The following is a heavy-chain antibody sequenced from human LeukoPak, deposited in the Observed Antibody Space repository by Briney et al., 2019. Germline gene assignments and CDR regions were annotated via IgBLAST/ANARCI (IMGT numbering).Heavy chain of an antibody. V-gene: IGHV3-53*05. D-gene: IGHD3-10*01. Sequence: GGSLRLSCAASGFTVSSNYMSWVRQAPGKGLEWVSVIYSGGSTYYADSVKGRFTISRDNSKNTLYLQMNSLRAEDTAVYYCARDSNYYGSGSYWYWGQGTLVTVSS. CDR2: IYSGGST. CDR3: ARDSNYYGSGSYWY. J-gene: IGHJ4*02. CDR1: GFTVSSNY.